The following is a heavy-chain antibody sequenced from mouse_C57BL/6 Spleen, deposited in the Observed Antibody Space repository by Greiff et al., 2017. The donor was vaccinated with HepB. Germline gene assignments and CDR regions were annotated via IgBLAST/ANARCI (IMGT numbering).Heavy chain of an antibody. CDR1: GFSLTSYG. CDR2: IWSDGST. D-gene: IGHD1-1*01. J-gene: IGHJ1*03. CDR3: ARQNYGSSYWYFDV. V-gene: IGHV2-6-1*01. Sequence: QVHVKQSGPGLVAPSQSLSITCTVSGFSLTSYGVHWVRQPPGKGLEWLVVIWSDGSTTYNSALKSRLSISKDNSKSQVFLKMNSLQTDDTAMYYCARQNYGSSYWYFDVWGTGTTVTVSS.